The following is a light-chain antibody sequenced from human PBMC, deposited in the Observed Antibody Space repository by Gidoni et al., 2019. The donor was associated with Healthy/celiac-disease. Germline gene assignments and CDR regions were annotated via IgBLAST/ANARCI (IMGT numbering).Light chain of an antibody. CDR2: SNN. CDR3: ATWDASLNGRV. CDR1: SSNIGTNP. J-gene: IGLJ3*02. V-gene: IGLV1-44*01. Sequence: QSVLTQPPSASGTPGQRVTISCSGSSSNIGTNPVIWFQQFPGTAPKLLIYSNNQRPSGVPDRFSGSTSGTSASLAISGLQSDDEADYYCATWDASLNGRVFGGGTKLTVL.